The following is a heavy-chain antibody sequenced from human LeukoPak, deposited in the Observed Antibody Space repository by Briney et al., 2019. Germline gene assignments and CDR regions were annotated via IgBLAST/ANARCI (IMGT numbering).Heavy chain of an antibody. CDR2: MNPKSGNT. V-gene: IGHV1-8*01. D-gene: IGHD3-10*01. CDR1: GYTFTNYD. CDR3: ARTAGDLDY. Sequence: ASVKVSCKASGYTFTNYDINWVRQATAQGLKWMGWMNPKSGNTGFAQKFQGRVSMTRSSSIGTAYMELSSLTFEDTAVYYCARTAGDLDYWGQGTLVTVSS. J-gene: IGHJ4*02.